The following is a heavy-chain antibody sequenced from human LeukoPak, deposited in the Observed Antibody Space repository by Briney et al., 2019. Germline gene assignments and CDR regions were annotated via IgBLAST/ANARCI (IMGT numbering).Heavy chain of an antibody. Sequence: SVKVSCKASGDSFSSSVFSWVRQVPGQGLEWMGGIIPIFGTANYAQKSQGRVTITADMSATTVYLEVSSLRSDDTAVYFCARAPSMVRGVPNWFDPWGQGTLITVSS. CDR1: GDSFSSSV. D-gene: IGHD3-10*01. CDR2: IIPIFGTA. V-gene: IGHV1-69*06. J-gene: IGHJ5*02. CDR3: ARAPSMVRGVPNWFDP.